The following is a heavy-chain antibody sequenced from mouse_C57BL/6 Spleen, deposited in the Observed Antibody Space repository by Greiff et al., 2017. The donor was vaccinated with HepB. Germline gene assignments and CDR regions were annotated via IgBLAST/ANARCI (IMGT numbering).Heavy chain of an antibody. CDR1: GYTFTSYW. CDR2: IDPSDSYT. Sequence: QVQLQQPGAELVMPGASVKLSCKASGYTFTSYWMHWVKQRPGQGLEWIGEIDPSDSYTNYNQKFKGKSTLTVDKSSSTAYMQLSSLPSEDSAVYYCASTMVTTTSYFDYWGQGTTLTVSS. J-gene: IGHJ2*01. V-gene: IGHV1-69*01. D-gene: IGHD2-2*01. CDR3: ASTMVTTTSYFDY.